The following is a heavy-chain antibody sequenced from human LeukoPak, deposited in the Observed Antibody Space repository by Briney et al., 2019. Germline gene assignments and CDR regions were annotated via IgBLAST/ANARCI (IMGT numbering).Heavy chain of an antibody. Sequence: SETLSLTCTVSGGSISSSNWWSWVRQPPGKGLEWIGEIYHSGSTNYNPSLKSRVTISVDTSKNQFSLKLSSVTAADTAVYYCARRYSSGWYGGGYWGQGTLVTVSS. CDR3: ARRYSSGWYGGGY. J-gene: IGHJ4*02. CDR2: IYHSGST. V-gene: IGHV4-4*02. D-gene: IGHD6-19*01. CDR1: GGSISSSNW.